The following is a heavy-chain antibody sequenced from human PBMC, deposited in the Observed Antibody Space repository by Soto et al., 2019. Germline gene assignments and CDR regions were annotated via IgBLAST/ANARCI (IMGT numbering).Heavy chain of an antibody. CDR3: ARRDWNGGYCDL. Sequence: SLRLSCAASGFTFSGYWMHWVRQVPGKRLVWVSRISGDGSSAHYADFAKGRFTISRDNAKNTVYLQMNSLRVDDTAVYYCARRDWNGGYCDLWGQGIVVTVSS. J-gene: IGHJ4*02. CDR2: ISGDGSSA. V-gene: IGHV3-74*01. CDR1: GFTFSGYW. D-gene: IGHD1-1*01.